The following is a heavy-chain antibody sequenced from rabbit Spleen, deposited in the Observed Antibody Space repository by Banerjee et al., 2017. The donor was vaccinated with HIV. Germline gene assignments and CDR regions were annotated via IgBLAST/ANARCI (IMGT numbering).Heavy chain of an antibody. Sequence: QEQLVESGGGLVQPGGSLKLSCKASGFDFSRYGVSWVRQAPGKGLEWIACIYAGSSGSTYYASWAKGRFTISKASSTTVTLQMTSLTAADTATYFCARLGHADYPYAYGLKLWGPGTLVTVS. V-gene: IGHV1S45*01. CDR2: IYAGSSGST. D-gene: IGHD6-1*01. J-gene: IGHJ4*01. CDR3: ARLGHADYPYAYGLKL. CDR1: GFDFSRYG.